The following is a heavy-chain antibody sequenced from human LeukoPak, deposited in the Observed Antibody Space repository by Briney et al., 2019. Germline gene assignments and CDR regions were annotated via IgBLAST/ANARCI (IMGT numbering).Heavy chain of an antibody. D-gene: IGHD6-13*01. J-gene: IGHJ6*02. CDR1: GYTFTDHY. Sequence: ASVTVSCKALGYTFTDHYFHWLRQAPGQGIEWMGWINPNSGGTNYAQKFQGRVTMTRDTSISTAYMELSRLRSDDTAVYYCARDSSSWGNYGMDVWGQGTTVTVSS. CDR2: INPNSGGT. CDR3: ARDSSSWGNYGMDV. V-gene: IGHV1-2*02.